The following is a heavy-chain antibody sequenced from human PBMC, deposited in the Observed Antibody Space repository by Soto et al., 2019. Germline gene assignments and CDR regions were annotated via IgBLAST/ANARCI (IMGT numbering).Heavy chain of an antibody. D-gene: IGHD3-22*01. J-gene: IGHJ4*02. CDR3: ARSGDSSGYYYVFDY. CDR1: GGSMNSYY. V-gene: IGHV4-59*01. CDR2: IYSSGST. Sequence: SETLSLTCTVSGGSMNSYYWSWIRQPPGKGLEWIGHIYSSGSTNYNPSLRSRVTISVDTSKNQFSLKLSSVTAADTAVYYCARSGDSSGYYYVFDYWGQGTLVTV.